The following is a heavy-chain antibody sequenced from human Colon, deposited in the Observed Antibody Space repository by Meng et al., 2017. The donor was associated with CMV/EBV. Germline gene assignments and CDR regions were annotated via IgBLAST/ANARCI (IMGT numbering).Heavy chain of an antibody. CDR2: ITTYNGNT. Sequence: SVKVSCKTSGYTFSHYGITWVRQAPGQGLEWVGWITTYNGNTNYEQKFQGRVTMTTDTSTSTVYMELRNLRSDDSAVYYCARVYNYNNLFFYAMDVWGQGTTVTVSS. J-gene: IGHJ6*02. D-gene: IGHD1-20*01. CDR3: ARVYNYNNLFFYAMDV. V-gene: IGHV1-18*01. CDR1: GYTFSHYG.